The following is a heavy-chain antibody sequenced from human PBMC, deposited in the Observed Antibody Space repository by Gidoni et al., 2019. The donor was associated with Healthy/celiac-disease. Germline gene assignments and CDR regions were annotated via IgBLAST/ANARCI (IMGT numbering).Heavy chain of an antibody. CDR2: ISSSSSYT. D-gene: IGHD1-26*01. J-gene: IGHJ3*02. CDR1: GFTFSAYY. CDR3: ARDRRYSGKAFDI. V-gene: IGHV3-11*06. Sequence: QVQLVESGGGLVKPGGYLRLSCAASGFTFSAYYMSWIRQAPGKGLEWVSYISSSSSYTNYADSVKGRFTISRDNAKNSLYLQMNSLRAEDTAVYYCARDRRYSGKAFDIWGQGTMVTVSS.